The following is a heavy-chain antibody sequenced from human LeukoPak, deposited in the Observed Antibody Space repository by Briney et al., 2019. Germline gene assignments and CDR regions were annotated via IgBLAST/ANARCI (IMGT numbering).Heavy chain of an antibody. CDR1: GFTFSSHW. CDR2: IKQDGSEK. Sequence: GGSLRLSCAASGFTFSSHWMSWVRQAPGKGLEWVANIKQDGSEKYYVDSVKGRFTISRDNAKNSLYLQMNSLRAEDTAVYYCAAPSEYYYMDVWGKGTTVTVSS. J-gene: IGHJ6*03. V-gene: IGHV3-7*01. D-gene: IGHD3-10*01. CDR3: AAPSEYYYMDV.